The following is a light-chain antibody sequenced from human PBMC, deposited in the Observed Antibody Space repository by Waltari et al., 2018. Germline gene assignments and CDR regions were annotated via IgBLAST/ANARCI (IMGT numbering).Light chain of an antibody. CDR1: RSNIGNTY. CDR3: AVWDDSLSGRV. V-gene: IGLV1-47*01. J-gene: IGLJ3*02. Sequence: QSVLTQPPSAPGTPGQRVTISCSGSRSNIGNTYVYCYQQRPGTAPKLLIYRNNQRPSGVPDRFSGSKSGTSASLAISGLRSEDEADYYCAVWDDSLSGRVFGGGTKVTVL. CDR2: RNN.